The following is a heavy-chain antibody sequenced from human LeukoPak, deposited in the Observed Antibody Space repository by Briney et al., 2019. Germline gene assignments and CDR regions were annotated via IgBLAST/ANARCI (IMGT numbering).Heavy chain of an antibody. V-gene: IGHV3-11*01. Sequence: PGGSLRLSCAASGFTFSDYYMNWIRQAPGKGLEWVSYISSRGSTIYYADSVKGRFTISRDNAKNSLYLQMNSLRAEDTAVYYCARAEMATIKGGYFDIWGQGTMVTVSS. J-gene: IGHJ3*02. CDR2: ISSRGSTI. CDR3: ARAEMATIKGGYFDI. CDR1: GFTFSDYY. D-gene: IGHD5-24*01.